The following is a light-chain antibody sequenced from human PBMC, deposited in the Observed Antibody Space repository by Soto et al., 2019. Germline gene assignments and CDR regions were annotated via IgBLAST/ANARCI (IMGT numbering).Light chain of an antibody. CDR1: SGDVGGFNY. CDR2: EVT. CDR3: SSFSSSPSLYV. V-gene: IGLV2-14*01. Sequence: QSVLTQPASVSGSPGQSITISCTGTSGDVGGFNYVSWYQQHPGKAPKLMIYEVTRRPSGVSDRFSASKSGNTASLTISGLEAEDEAGYYCSSFSSSPSLYVFGTGTKVTVL. J-gene: IGLJ1*01.